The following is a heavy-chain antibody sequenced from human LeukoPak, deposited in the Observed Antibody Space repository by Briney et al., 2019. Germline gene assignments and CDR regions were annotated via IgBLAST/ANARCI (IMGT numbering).Heavy chain of an antibody. V-gene: IGHV3-23*01. CDR2: ISRSGGST. J-gene: IGHJ4*02. Sequence: GGSLRLSCASSGFTLSSYAMSWVRPAPGKGLEWVSAISRSGGSTYYPDSLKGRFTISRDNSKNTLYLQMNSLRAEDTAVYYCAKRTTGDCSSTSCYAFDYWGQGTLVTVSS. CDR3: AKRTTGDCSSTSCYAFDY. CDR1: GFTLSSYA. D-gene: IGHD2-2*03.